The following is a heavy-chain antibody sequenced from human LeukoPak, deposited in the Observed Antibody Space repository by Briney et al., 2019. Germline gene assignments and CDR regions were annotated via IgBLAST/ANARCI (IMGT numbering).Heavy chain of an antibody. J-gene: IGHJ1*01. D-gene: IGHD6-6*01. CDR3: ATLDSSREYFQH. Sequence: GGSLRLSCTASGFTFSSYWMTWVRQAPGKGLEWVANINPDGSEKDYVDSVKGRFTISRDNAENSLDLQMSNLRAEDTAAYYCATLDSSREYFQHWGQGTLVTVSS. CDR2: INPDGSEK. V-gene: IGHV3-7*02. CDR1: GFTFSSYW.